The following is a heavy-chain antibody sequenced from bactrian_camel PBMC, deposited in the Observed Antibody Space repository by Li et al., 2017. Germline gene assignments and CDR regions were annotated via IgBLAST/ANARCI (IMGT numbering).Heavy chain of an antibody. CDR1: GFTDSSDY. V-gene: IGHV3-2*01. CDR3: AGDMRVGACSGGFLRSADFNY. CDR2: IDGDSSKP. J-gene: IGHJ6*01. D-gene: IGHD2*01. Sequence: HVQLVESGGGLVQPGGSLRLSCVASGFTDSSDYMSWVRQAPGKGLEWVSSIAIDGDSSKPLYGDSVKGRFTISRDNAKNTLYLQLNSLKTEDTAMYYCAGDMRVGACSGGFLRSADFNYWGQGTQVTVS.